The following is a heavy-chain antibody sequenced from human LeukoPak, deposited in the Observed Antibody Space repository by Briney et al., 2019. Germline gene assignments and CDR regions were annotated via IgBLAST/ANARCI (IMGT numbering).Heavy chain of an antibody. Sequence: ASVKVSCKVSGYTLTELSMHWVRQAPGKGLEWMGGFDPEDGETIYAQKFQGRVTMTEDTSTDTAYMELSSLRSEDTAVYYCATDRYDNIAAAGLFDYWGQGTLVTVSS. CDR2: FDPEDGET. J-gene: IGHJ4*02. CDR1: GYTLTELS. CDR3: ATDRYDNIAAAGLFDY. V-gene: IGHV1-24*01. D-gene: IGHD6-13*01.